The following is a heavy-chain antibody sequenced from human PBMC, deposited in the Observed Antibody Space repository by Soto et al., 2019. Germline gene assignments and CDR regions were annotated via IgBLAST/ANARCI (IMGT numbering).Heavy chain of an antibody. V-gene: IGHV1-69*01. CDR3: ARDPPLTPYDSGLRFDP. CDR2: IIPIFGTA. Sequence: QVQLVQSGAEVKKPGSSVKVSCKASGGTFSSYAISWVRQAPGQGLEWMGGIIPIFGTANYAQKFQGRVTITADESTSTAYMELSSLRSEDTAVYYCARDPPLTPYDSGLRFDPWGQGTLVTVSS. CDR1: GGTFSSYA. D-gene: IGHD3-3*01. J-gene: IGHJ5*02.